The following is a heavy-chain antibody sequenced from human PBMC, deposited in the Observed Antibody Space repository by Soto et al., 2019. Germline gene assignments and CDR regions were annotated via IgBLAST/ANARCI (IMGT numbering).Heavy chain of an antibody. D-gene: IGHD5-12*01. CDR1: GFTFSSYA. Sequence: GGSLRLSCAASGFTFSSYAMSWVRQAPGKXLEWVSAISGSGGSTYYADSVKGRFTISRDNSKNTLYLQMNSLRAEDTAVYYCAKGKVAYSGYSYYYYYYGMDVWGQGTTVTVSS. CDR3: AKGKVAYSGYSYYYYYYGMDV. J-gene: IGHJ6*02. CDR2: ISGSGGST. V-gene: IGHV3-23*01.